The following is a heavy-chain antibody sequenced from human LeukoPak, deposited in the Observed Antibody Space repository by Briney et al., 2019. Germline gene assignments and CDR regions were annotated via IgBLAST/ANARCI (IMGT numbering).Heavy chain of an antibody. Sequence: GESLKISCKGSGYSFTSYWIGWVRQMPGKGLEWMGIIYPGDSDTRYRPSFQGQVTISADKSISTACLQWSSLKASDSAMYYCARLLGDGAFYFDYWGQGTLVTVSS. J-gene: IGHJ4*02. CDR1: GYSFTSYW. V-gene: IGHV5-51*01. D-gene: IGHD3-10*01. CDR2: IYPGDSDT. CDR3: ARLLGDGAFYFDY.